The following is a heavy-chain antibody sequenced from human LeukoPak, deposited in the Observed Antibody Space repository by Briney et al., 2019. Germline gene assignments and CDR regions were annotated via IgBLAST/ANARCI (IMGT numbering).Heavy chain of an antibody. CDR3: ARIDIVARDWVDP. J-gene: IGHJ5*02. V-gene: IGHV1-18*01. D-gene: IGHD5-12*01. CDR1: GYTFTSYG. Sequence: GASVKVSCKASGYTFTSYGISWVRQAPGQGLEWMGWISAYNGNTNYAQKLQGRVTMTTDTSTRKAYMELGSLRSDDTAGYYCARIDIVARDWVDPWGQGTPGTVSP. CDR2: ISAYNGNT.